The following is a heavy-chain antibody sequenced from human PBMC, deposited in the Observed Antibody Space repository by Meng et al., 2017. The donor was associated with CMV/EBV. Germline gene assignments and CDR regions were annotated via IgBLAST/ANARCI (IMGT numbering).Heavy chain of an antibody. CDR2: INSDGSST. V-gene: IGHV3-74*01. D-gene: IGHD2-2*01. CDR3: ARVVVVPAAIDY. J-gene: IGHJ4*02. Sequence: ETLSLTCAASGFTFSSYWMHWVRQAPGKGLVWVSRINSDGSSTSYADSVKGRFTISRDNAKNTLYLQMNSLRAEDTAVYYCARVVVVPAAIDYWGQGTLVTVSS. CDR1: GFTFSSYW.